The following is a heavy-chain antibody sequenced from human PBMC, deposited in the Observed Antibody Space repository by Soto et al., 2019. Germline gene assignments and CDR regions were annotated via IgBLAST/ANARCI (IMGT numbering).Heavy chain of an antibody. D-gene: IGHD5-18*01. J-gene: IGHJ4*02. V-gene: IGHV3-30*18. CDR3: AKDSTVDTAMVEVLDYFDY. CDR1: GFTFSSYG. CDR2: ISYDGSNK. Sequence: GGSLRLSCAASGFTFSSYGMHWVRQAPGKGLEWVAVISYDGSNKYYADSVKGRFTISRDNSKNTLYLQMNSLRAEDTAVYYCAKDSTVDTAMVEVLDYFDYWGQGTLVTVSS.